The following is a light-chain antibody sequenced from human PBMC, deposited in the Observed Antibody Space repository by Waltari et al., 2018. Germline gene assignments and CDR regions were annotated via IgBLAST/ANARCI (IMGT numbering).Light chain of an antibody. V-gene: IGKV3-20*01. Sequence: EIVLTQSPGTLSLSPGERATLSCRASQRISSSYLAWYQQKPGQAPRLLIDCGSSRATGIPDRFSGSGSGTDFTLTISRLEPEDFAVYYCQHYDSSPITFGQGTRLEIK. J-gene: IGKJ5*01. CDR2: CGS. CDR1: QRISSSY. CDR3: QHYDSSPIT.